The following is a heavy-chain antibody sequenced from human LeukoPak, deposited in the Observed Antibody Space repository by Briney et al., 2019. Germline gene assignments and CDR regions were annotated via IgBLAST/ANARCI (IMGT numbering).Heavy chain of an antibody. Sequence: GSLRLSCAASGFTFDDYGMSWVRQAPGKGLEWVSVIYSGGSTYYADSVKGRFTISRDNSKNTLYLQMNSLRAEDTAVYYCAKDHYGDYFSDYWGQGTLVTVSS. D-gene: IGHD4-17*01. CDR3: AKDHYGDYFSDY. CDR1: GFTFDDYG. CDR2: IYSGGST. V-gene: IGHV3-23*03. J-gene: IGHJ4*02.